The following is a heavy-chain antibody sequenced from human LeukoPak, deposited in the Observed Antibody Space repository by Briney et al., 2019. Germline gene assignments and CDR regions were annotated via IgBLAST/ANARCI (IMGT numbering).Heavy chain of an antibody. CDR3: ARYSYGSRRWFDP. D-gene: IGHD5-18*01. Sequence: PSETLSLTCTVSGGSISSGGYYWSWIRQHPRKGLEWIGYIYYSGSTYYNPSLKSRVTLSVDTSKNQFSLKLSSVTAADTAVYYCARYSYGSRRWFDPWGQGTLVTVSS. J-gene: IGHJ5*02. V-gene: IGHV4-31*03. CDR2: IYYSGST. CDR1: GGSISSGGYY.